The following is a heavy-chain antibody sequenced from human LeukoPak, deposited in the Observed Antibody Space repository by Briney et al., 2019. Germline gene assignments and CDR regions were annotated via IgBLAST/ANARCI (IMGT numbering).Heavy chain of an antibody. CDR3: AKVLSNVGYFDWLEPYYYYGMDV. CDR1: GFTFSSYG. Sequence: GSLRLSCAASGFTFSSYGMHWVRQAPGKGLEWVAVISYDGSNKYYADSVKGRFTISRDNSKNTLYLQMNSLRAEDTAVYYCAKVLSNVGYFDWLEPYYYYGMDVWGQGTTVTVSS. J-gene: IGHJ6*02. V-gene: IGHV3-30*18. D-gene: IGHD3-9*01. CDR2: ISYDGSNK.